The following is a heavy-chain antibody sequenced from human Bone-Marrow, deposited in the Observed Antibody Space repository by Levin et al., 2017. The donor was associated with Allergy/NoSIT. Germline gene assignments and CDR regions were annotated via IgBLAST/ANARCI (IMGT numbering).Heavy chain of an antibody. CDR1: GFSFNNYG. CDR2: ISGSGATT. D-gene: IGHD6-19*01. CDR3: TRDRVDSSGWYHRGEDS. V-gene: IGHV3-23*01. J-gene: IGHJ4*02. Sequence: HAGGSLRLSCAASGFSFNNYGMGWVRQAPGKGLEWVSGISGSGATTYYADSVKGRFTISRDNSKNTLYLQVNNLSADDTALYYSTRDRVDSSGWYHRGEDSWGQGTLVTVSS.